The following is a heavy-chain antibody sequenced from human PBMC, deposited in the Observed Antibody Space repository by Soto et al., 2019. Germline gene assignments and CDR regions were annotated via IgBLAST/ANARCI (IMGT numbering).Heavy chain of an antibody. J-gene: IGHJ4*02. Sequence: KPSETLSLTCTVSGGSFNTGGYYWSWVRQRPEEGLEWIGYVYDSGHTYYNPSLKSRPAISLDTSKSQFSLKLSSVTAADTALYFCARMPFGAFDYWGQGIPVTVS. CDR3: ARMPFGAFDY. CDR1: GGSFNTGGYY. V-gene: IGHV4-31*03. CDR2: VYDSGHT. D-gene: IGHD3-3*01.